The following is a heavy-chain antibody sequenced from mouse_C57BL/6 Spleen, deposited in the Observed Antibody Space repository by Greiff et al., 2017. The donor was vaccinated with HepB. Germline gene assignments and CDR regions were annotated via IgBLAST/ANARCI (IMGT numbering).Heavy chain of an antibody. CDR2: IYPRSGKT. V-gene: IGHV1-81*01. J-gene: IGHJ2*01. Sequence: VQLQQSGAELARPGASVKLSCKASGYTFTSYGISWVQQRPGQGLEWIGEIYPRSGKTYYNEKFKGKDTLTADKASNKEYMELRSLTSEDSAVYFCARIITTVVDPDYVDYWGQGTTLTVSS. CDR3: ARIITTVVDPDYVDY. CDR1: GYTFTSYG. D-gene: IGHD1-1*01.